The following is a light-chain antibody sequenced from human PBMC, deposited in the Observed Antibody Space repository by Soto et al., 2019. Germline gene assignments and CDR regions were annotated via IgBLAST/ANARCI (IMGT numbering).Light chain of an antibody. CDR3: QHYNSYSEA. J-gene: IGKJ1*01. CDR2: DAS. V-gene: IGKV1-33*01. Sequence: DIQMTQSPSSLSASVGDRVTITCQANQDISNYLNWYQQKPGKAPKLLIYDASNLETGVPLRFSGSGSGTEFTLTISSLQPDDFATYYCQHYNSYSEAFGQGTKVDIK. CDR1: QDISNY.